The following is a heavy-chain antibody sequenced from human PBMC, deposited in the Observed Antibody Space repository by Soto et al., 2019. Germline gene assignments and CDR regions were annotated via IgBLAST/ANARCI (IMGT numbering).Heavy chain of an antibody. CDR2: IIPLFGTT. D-gene: IGHD4-17*01. CDR3: ARDGAVTVTTSYFDY. CDR1: GGTFSRNA. Sequence: QVQLVQSGAEVKKPGSSVKVSCKASGGTFSRNAINWVRQAPGQGLEWMGGIIPLFGTTNYAQNFQGRVTITADESTNTAYMELSSLRSEDTAVYYCARDGAVTVTTSYFDYWCQGTLVSVSS. J-gene: IGHJ4*02. V-gene: IGHV1-69*12.